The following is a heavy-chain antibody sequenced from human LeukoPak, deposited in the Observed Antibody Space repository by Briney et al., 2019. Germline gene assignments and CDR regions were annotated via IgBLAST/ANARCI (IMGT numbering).Heavy chain of an antibody. J-gene: IGHJ3*02. Sequence: GASVKVSCKAFGYRFTNFGITWVRQAPGQGLEWMGWTTPYDDNPEYGKKFQGRVTMTTDTSTDTAYLEVSSLRPDDTAVYYCAKVDPPIIAGARGDAFEIWGQGTLVTVSS. D-gene: IGHD1-26*01. CDR2: TTPYDDNP. CDR3: AKVDPPIIAGARGDAFEI. CDR1: GYRFTNFG. V-gene: IGHV1-18*01.